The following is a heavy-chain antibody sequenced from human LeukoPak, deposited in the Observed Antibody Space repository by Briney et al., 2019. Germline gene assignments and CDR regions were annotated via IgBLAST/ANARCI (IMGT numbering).Heavy chain of an antibody. V-gene: IGHV1-46*01. J-gene: IGHJ4*02. CDR2: INPSGRST. CDR1: GYTFTSNH. CDR3: AKEQGQVPGPLVVAGTYYFDY. Sequence: ASVKVSCKASGYTFTSNHIHWVRQAPGQGLEWMGIINPSGRSTNYAHKFQGRVTMTSDTSTSTVYMELSSLRSEDTAVNYCAKEQGQVPGPLVVAGTYYFDYWGQGTLVTVSS. D-gene: IGHD2-15*01.